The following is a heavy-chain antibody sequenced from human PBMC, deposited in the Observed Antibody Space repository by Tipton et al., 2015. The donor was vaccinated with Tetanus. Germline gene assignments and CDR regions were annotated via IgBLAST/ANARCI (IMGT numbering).Heavy chain of an antibody. CDR2: IYHSGST. CDR3: ARVFVGVYAFDI. CDR1: GGSISSSNW. D-gene: IGHD1-26*01. V-gene: IGHV4-4*02. J-gene: IGHJ3*02. Sequence: TLSLTCAVPGGSISSSNWWSWVRQPPGKGLEWIGEIYHSGSTNYNPSLKSRVTISVDKSKNQFSLKLSSVTAADTAVYYCARVFVGVYAFDIWGQGTMVTVSS.